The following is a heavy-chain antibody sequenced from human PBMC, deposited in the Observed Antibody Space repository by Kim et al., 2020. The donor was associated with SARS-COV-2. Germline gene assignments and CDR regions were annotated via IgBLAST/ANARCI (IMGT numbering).Heavy chain of an antibody. CDR1: GGTFSSYA. CDR3: ARSQYSGSYWGIRGYYYYYYGMDV. V-gene: IGHV1-69*13. J-gene: IGHJ6*02. Sequence: SVKVSCKASGGTFSSYAISWVRQAPGQGLEWMGGIIPIFGTANYAQKFQGRVTITADESTSTAYMELSSLRSEDTAVYYCARSQYSGSYWGIRGYYYYYYGMDVWGQGTTVTVSS. D-gene: IGHD1-26*01. CDR2: IIPIFGTA.